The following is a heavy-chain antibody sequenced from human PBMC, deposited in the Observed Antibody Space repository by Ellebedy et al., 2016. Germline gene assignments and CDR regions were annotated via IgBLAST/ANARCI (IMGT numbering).Heavy chain of an antibody. J-gene: IGHJ5*02. V-gene: IGHV3-66*01. CDR1: GFTVSSNY. D-gene: IGHD1-26*01. Sequence: GGSLRLSCAASGFTVSSNYMSWVRQAPGKGLEWVSVIYSGGSTYYADSVKGRFTISRDNSKNTLYLQMHSLRAEDTAVYYCARERVVGALGWFDPWGQGTLVTVSS. CDR3: ARERVVGALGWFDP. CDR2: IYSGGST.